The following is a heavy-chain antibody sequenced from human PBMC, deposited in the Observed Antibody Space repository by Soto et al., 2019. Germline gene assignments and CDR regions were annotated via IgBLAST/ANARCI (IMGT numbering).Heavy chain of an antibody. J-gene: IGHJ4*02. Sequence: PSETLSLTCAVSGGSISSGGYSWSWIRQPPGKGLEWIGYIYHSGSTYYNPSLKSRVTMSVDRSKNQFSLKLNAVTAADTAVYYCASRPPGRGYFGVFYYWSQGTLVTVSS. CDR2: IYHSGST. CDR3: ASRPPGRGYFGVFYY. CDR1: GGSISSGGYS. D-gene: IGHD2-21*01. V-gene: IGHV4-30-2*01.